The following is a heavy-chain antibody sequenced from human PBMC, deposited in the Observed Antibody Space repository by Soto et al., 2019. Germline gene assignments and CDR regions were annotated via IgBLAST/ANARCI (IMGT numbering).Heavy chain of an antibody. CDR1: GGSFSCYY. Sequence: SETLSLTCAVYGGSFSCYYWSWIRQPPGKGLEWIGEINHSGSTNYNPSLKSRVTISVDTSKNQFSLKLSSVTAADTAVYYCARVPYSSSWYXLGEKGQGDYYYYGMDVWGPGTTVTVSS. J-gene: IGHJ6*02. V-gene: IGHV4-34*01. CDR2: INHSGST. CDR3: ARVPYSSSWYXLGEKGQGDYYYYGMDV. D-gene: IGHD6-13*01.